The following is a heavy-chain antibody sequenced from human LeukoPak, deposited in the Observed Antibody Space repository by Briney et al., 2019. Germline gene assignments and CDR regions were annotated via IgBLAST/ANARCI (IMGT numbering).Heavy chain of an antibody. CDR3: TRDSGYNAFDI. CDR1: GFTLSRHW. CDR2: IKEDGTAK. D-gene: IGHD5-12*01. J-gene: IGHJ3*02. V-gene: IGHV3-7*01. Sequence: GGSLRLSCAASGFTLSRHWMAWVRQAPGKGLEWVGNIKEDGTAKNYVVSVRGRFTISRDNAKNSLYLQMNSLRGEDTAVYYCTRDSGYNAFDIWGQGTMVTVSS.